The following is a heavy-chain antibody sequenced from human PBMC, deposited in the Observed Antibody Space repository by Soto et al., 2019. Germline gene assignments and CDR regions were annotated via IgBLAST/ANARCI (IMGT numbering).Heavy chain of an antibody. CDR3: ARGMTTVTTYDY. V-gene: IGHV4-30-2*01. Sequence: QLQLQESGSGLVKPSQTLSLTCAVSGGSISSGGYSWSWIRQPPGKGLEWIGYIYHSGSTYYNPSHKRRVTITVDRYNNQFSLKQSSVTAADTTVDYCARGMTTVTTYDYWGQGTLVTVSS. CDR2: IYHSGST. J-gene: IGHJ4*02. CDR1: GGSISSGGYS. D-gene: IGHD4-17*01.